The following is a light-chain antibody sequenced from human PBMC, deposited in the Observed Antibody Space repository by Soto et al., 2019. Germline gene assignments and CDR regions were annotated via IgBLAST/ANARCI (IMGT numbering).Light chain of an antibody. CDR2: DAS. J-gene: IGKJ4*02. CDR1: QSISGR. Sequence: DIQMTQSPSTLSASVGDTVTVTCRASQSISGRLAWYQQKPGEAPHLIVYDASTLENGVSSRFSGSGSGTEFTLTINSPQTHDIATYYCQQYATYHRTFGRGTRLEVK. V-gene: IGKV1-5*01. CDR3: QQYATYHRT.